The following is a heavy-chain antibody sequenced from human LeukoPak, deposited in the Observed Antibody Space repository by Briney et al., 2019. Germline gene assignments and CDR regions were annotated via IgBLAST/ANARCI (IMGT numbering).Heavy chain of an antibody. CDR1: GFTFSSYA. D-gene: IGHD1-7*01. CDR3: TREKGTTQFDY. Sequence: GGSLRLPCAASGFTFSSYAMHWVRQAPGKGLEWVAFISYDGSTKHYADSVKGRFTISRDSAKNTLYLQMNSLRAEDTAVYFCTREKGTTQFDYWGQGTLVTVSS. V-gene: IGHV3-30*04. J-gene: IGHJ4*02. CDR2: ISYDGSTK.